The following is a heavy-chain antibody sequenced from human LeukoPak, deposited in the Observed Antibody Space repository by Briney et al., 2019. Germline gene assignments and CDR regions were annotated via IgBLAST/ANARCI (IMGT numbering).Heavy chain of an antibody. D-gene: IGHD3-22*01. V-gene: IGHV4-59*01. CDR2: IYYSWRT. CDR1: GGSIISYY. CDR3: ARLLDNDISGDPDTFDV. Sequence: SETLSLTCTVSGGSIISYYWSWIRQPPGKAMEWISFIYYSWRTRYNPSLQSRVTISLDTSKNYFSLQLRSVTAADTAMYYCARLLDNDISGDPDTFDVWGQGTTVIVSS. J-gene: IGHJ3*01.